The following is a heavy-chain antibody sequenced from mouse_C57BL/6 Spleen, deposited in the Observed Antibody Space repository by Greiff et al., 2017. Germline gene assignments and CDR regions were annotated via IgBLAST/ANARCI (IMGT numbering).Heavy chain of an antibody. V-gene: IGHV1-63*01. D-gene: IGHD1-1*01. CDR2: IYPGGGYT. CDR1: GYTFTNYW. Sequence: QVQLQQSGAELVRPGTSVKMSCKASGYTFTNYWIGWAKQRPGHGLEWIGDIYPGGGYTNYNEKFKGKAALTADKSSSTAYMQFSSLTSEDSAIYYCAREGLLRYFDYWGQGTTLTVSS. J-gene: IGHJ2*01. CDR3: AREGLLRYFDY.